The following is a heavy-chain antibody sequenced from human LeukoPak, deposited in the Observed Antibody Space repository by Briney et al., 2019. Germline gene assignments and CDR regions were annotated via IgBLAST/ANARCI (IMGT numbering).Heavy chain of an antibody. J-gene: IGHJ3*02. Sequence: SETLSLTCTVSGGSISSYYWSWIRQPPGKGLEWIGYIYYSGSTNYNPSLKSRVTISVDTSKNQFSLKLSSVTAADTAVYYCARSLKCRWGSLPTRNYAFDIWGQGTMVTVSS. CDR1: GGSISSYY. V-gene: IGHV4-59*01. D-gene: IGHD7-27*01. CDR2: IYYSGST. CDR3: ARSLKCRWGSLPTRNYAFDI.